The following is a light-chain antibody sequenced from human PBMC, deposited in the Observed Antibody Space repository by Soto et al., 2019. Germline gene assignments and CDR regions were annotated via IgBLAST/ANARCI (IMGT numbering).Light chain of an antibody. CDR1: QSVSSSY. J-gene: IGKJ1*01. CDR3: QQYDSLWT. CDR2: GAS. Sequence: EIVLTQSPGTLSLSPGERASLXCRASQSVSSSYLTWYQQKPGQAPRLLIYGASSRAPGIPDRFSGSGSGTDFTLTISRLEPEDFAVYYCQQYDSLWTFGQGTKVDIK. V-gene: IGKV3-20*01.